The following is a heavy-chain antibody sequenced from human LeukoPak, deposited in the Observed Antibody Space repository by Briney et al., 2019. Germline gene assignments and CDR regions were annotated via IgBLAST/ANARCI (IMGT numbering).Heavy chain of an antibody. CDR2: INHSGST. J-gene: IGHJ5*02. CDR3: ALGYCSSTSCPPFS. CDR1: GGSFSGYY. D-gene: IGHD2-2*01. Sequence: SETLSLTCAVYGGSFSGYYWSWIRQPPGKGLEWIGEINHSGSTNYNPSLKSRVTISVDTSKNQFSLKLSSVTAADTAVYYCALGYCSSTSCPPFSWGQGTLVTVSS. V-gene: IGHV4-34*01.